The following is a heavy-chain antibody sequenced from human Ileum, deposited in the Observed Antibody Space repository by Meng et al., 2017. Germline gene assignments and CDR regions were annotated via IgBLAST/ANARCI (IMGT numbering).Heavy chain of an antibody. CDR1: GGSVSSASYY. J-gene: IGHJ4*02. V-gene: IGHV4-61*01. CDR2: IHYSGSR. Sequence: GRLQEPGPGLVRPSQTLSLTCNVSGGSVSSASYYWSWIRQPPGKGLEWIGLIHYSGSRNYNPSLKSRVTMSVDTSKNQVSLRLTSVTAADTAVYYYARFYGSGTFEVHDYWGQGTLVTVSS. D-gene: IGHD3-10*01. CDR3: ARFYGSGTFEVHDY.